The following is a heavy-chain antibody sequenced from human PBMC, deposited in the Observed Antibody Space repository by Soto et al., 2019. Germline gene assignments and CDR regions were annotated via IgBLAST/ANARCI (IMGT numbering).Heavy chain of an antibody. CDR1: GFTFATYG. Sequence: QVQLVESGGGVVQPGTSLRLSCAASGFTFATYGMHWVRQPPGKGLQWVAVTWYDGSENFYGDSVKGRFTISRDRSKNTLNLQTDSLTAEDTAGYYCATTFYCSSIDHSGQGTLVSLTS. V-gene: IGHV3-33*01. CDR2: TWYDGSEN. CDR3: ATTFYCSSIDH. J-gene: IGHJ4*02. D-gene: IGHD1-26*01.